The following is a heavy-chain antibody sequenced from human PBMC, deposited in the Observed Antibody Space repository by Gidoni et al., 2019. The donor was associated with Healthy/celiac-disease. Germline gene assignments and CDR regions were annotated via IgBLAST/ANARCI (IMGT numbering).Heavy chain of an antibody. J-gene: IGHJ5*02. CDR1: VGTFSSYT. CDR3: ALSSSCPEAIWFDP. Sequence: QVQLVQSGAEVKKPGSSVKVSCKASVGTFSSYTISWVRQAPGQGLEWMGRIIPILGIANYAQKFQGRVTITADKSTSTAYMELSSLRSEDTAVYYCALSSSCPEAIWFDPWGQGTLVTVSS. D-gene: IGHD6-13*01. V-gene: IGHV1-69*02. CDR2: IIPILGIA.